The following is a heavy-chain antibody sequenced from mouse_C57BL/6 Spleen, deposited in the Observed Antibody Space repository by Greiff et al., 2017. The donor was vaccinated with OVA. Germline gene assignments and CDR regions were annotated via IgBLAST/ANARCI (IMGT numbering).Heavy chain of an antibody. CDR3: ARAPYDGWGYFDV. J-gene: IGHJ1*03. CDR2: INYDGSST. V-gene: IGHV5-16*01. Sequence: EVQLVESEGGLVQPGSSMKLSCTASGFTFSDYYMAWVRQVPEKGLEWVANINYDGSSTYYLDSLKSRFIISRDNAKNILYLQMSSLKSEDTATYYCARAPYDGWGYFDVWGTGTTVTVSS. D-gene: IGHD2-3*01. CDR1: GFTFSDYY.